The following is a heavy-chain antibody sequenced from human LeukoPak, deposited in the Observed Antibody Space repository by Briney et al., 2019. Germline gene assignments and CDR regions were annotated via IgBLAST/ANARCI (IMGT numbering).Heavy chain of an antibody. D-gene: IGHD1-7*01. J-gene: IGHJ4*02. CDR3: PRSTWNYDY. CDR2: IKQDGSQT. CDR1: GFSFSSYY. V-gene: IGHV3-7*01. Sequence: GGSLRLSCTTSGFSFSSYYMTWVRQPPGKGLEWAATIKQDGSQTHYVDSVKRRFTSSRDNAKNSLYLQMFSLRAEDTAVYYCPRSTWNYDYWGPGTLVIVSS.